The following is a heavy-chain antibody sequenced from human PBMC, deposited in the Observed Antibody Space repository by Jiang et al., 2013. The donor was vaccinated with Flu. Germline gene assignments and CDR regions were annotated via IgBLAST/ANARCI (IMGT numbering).Heavy chain of an antibody. CDR3: AKKLGGNYPFEH. CDR1: AFTFSSYA. J-gene: IGHJ4*02. CDR2: ITGGGGAA. D-gene: IGHD1-7*01. V-gene: IGHV3-23*01. Sequence: QLLESGGGLVQPGGSLRLSCVGSAFTFSSYAMSWVRQAPGKGLEWVSGITGGGGAAYYADSVKGRFTISRDNSKNTLYLQMDSLRAEDTAVYCAKKLGGNYPFEHWGQGTLVTVSS.